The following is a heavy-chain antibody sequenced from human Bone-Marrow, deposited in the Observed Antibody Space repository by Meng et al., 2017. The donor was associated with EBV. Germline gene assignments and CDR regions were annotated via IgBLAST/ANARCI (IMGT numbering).Heavy chain of an antibody. V-gene: IGHV4-61*01. CDR3: ARSPGSSGWNYYFDY. CDR1: GGSVSSGIYY. CDR2: IYYSGSS. J-gene: IGHJ4*02. Sequence: QVQLQESGPGLVKPSETXSLTCTXSGGSVSSGIYYWNWIRQPPGKGLEWIGFIYYSGSSNYNPSLKSRVTISADTSKNQFSLNLSSVTAADTAVYYCARSPGSSGWNYYFDYWGQGTLVTVSS. D-gene: IGHD6-19*01.